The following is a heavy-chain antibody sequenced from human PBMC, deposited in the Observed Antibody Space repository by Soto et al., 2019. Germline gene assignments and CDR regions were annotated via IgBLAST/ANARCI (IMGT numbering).Heavy chain of an antibody. J-gene: IGHJ6*02. CDR2: ISGSGGST. Sequence: GGSLRLSCAASGFTFSSYAMSWVRQAPGKGLEWVSAISGSGGSTYYADSVKGRFTISRDNSKNTLYLQMNSLRAEDTAVYYCAKGIFGVAPPLPYYYYYGMDVWGQGTTVTVSS. V-gene: IGHV3-23*01. CDR3: AKGIFGVAPPLPYYYYYGMDV. D-gene: IGHD3-3*01. CDR1: GFTFSSYA.